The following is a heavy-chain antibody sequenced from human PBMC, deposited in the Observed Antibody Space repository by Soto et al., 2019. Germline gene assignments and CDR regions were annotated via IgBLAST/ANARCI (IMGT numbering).Heavy chain of an antibody. CDR1: GLTFISYA. D-gene: IGHD6-13*01. CDR3: AKDGSSWYGY. CDR2: ISGSGGST. V-gene: IGHV3-23*01. Sequence: EVQLLESGGGLVQPGGSLRLSSAASGLTFISYAMSWVRQAPGKGLEWVSAISGSGGSTYYADSVKGRFTISRDNSKNTLYLQMNSLRAEDTAVYYCAKDGSSWYGYWGQGTLVTVSS. J-gene: IGHJ4*02.